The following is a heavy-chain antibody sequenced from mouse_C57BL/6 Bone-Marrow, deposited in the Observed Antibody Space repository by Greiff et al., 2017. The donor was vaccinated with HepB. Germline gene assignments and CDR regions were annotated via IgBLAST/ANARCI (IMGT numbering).Heavy chain of an antibody. CDR2: INPGSGGT. Sequence: VKLQQSGAELVRPGPSVKVSCKASGYAFTNYLIEWVKQRPGQGLEWIGVINPGSGGTNYNEKFKGKATLTADKSSSTAYMQLSSLTSEDSAVYFCARERKISFYDGCFAYWGQGTLVTVSA. CDR1: GYAFTNYL. V-gene: IGHV1-54*01. D-gene: IGHD2-3*01. CDR3: ARERKISFYDGCFAY. J-gene: IGHJ3*01.